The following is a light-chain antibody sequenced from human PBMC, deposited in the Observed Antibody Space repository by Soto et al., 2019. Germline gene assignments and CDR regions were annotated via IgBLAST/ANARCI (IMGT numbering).Light chain of an antibody. J-gene: IGKJ1*01. CDR3: QQYNSYPWT. Sequence: DIPMNQSPSTLSASVGDRVTITCRASQSINSWLAWYQQKPGKAPKVLIYKASSLESGVPSRFSGSGSGTEFTLTISSLQPDDFATYYCQQYNSYPWTCGQGTKVEIK. CDR1: QSINSW. V-gene: IGKV1-5*03. CDR2: KAS.